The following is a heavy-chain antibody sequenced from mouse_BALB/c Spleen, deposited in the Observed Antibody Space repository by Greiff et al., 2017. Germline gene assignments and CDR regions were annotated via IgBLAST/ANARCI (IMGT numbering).Heavy chain of an antibody. J-gene: IGHJ2*01. Sequence: VKLMESGAELMKPGASVKISCKATGYTFSSYWIEWVKQRPGHGLEWIGEILPGSGSTNYNEKFKGKATFTADTSSNTAYMQLSSLTSEDSAVYYCARAWGNYVNLFDYWGQGTTLTVSS. CDR3: ARAWGNYVNLFDY. CDR1: GYTFSSYW. CDR2: ILPGSGST. D-gene: IGHD2-1*01. V-gene: IGHV1-9*01.